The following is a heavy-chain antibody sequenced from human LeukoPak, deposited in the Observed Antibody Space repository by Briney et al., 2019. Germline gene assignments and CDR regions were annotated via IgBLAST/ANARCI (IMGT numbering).Heavy chain of an antibody. CDR1: GYIFTCYG. D-gene: IGHD3-22*01. CDR2: ISVYNGNT. CDR3: ARDINGYYYDSHGYYPTDL. V-gene: IGHV1-18*01. Sequence: ASVKVSCKASGYIFTCYGISWVRQAPGQGLEWMGWISVYNGNTNYPQRLQGRVTMTTDTSTTTAYTELRSLRSDDTAVYYCARDINGYYYDSHGYYPTDLWGQGTLVTVSS. J-gene: IGHJ5*02.